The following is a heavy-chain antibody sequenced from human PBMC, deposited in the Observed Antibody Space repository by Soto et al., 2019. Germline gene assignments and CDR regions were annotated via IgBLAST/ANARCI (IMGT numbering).Heavy chain of an antibody. J-gene: IGHJ4*02. CDR1: GFTFSSYS. V-gene: IGHV3-48*01. Sequence: PGGSLRLSCAASGFTFSSYSMNWVRQAPGKGLEWVSYISSSSSAIYYADSVKGRFTIPRDNAKNSLYLQMNSLRAEDTAVYYCASGPPGVHFDYWGQGTLVTVSS. CDR2: ISSSSSAI. D-gene: IGHD1-1*01. CDR3: ASGPPGVHFDY.